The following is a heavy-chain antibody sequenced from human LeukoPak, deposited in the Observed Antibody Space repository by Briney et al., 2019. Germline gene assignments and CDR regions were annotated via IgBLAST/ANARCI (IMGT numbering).Heavy chain of an antibody. CDR1: GFTFSSYG. Sequence: GGSLRLSCAASGFTFSSYGMHWVRQAPGKGLEWVAFIRHDGSNKYYADSVRGRFTISRDNSKNTLYLHMNSLRAEDTAVYFCAKGSKAVLFTRDHYMDVWGKGTTVTISS. V-gene: IGHV3-30*02. CDR2: IRHDGSNK. CDR3: AKGSKAVLFTRDHYMDV. D-gene: IGHD6-19*01. J-gene: IGHJ6*03.